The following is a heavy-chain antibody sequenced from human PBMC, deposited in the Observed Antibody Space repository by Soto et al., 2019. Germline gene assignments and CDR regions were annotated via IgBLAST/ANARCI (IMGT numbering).Heavy chain of an antibody. J-gene: IGHJ4*02. V-gene: IGHV3-53*01. CDR2: VYSGGST. CDR3: ARCYYDLDY. CDR1: GFTVSSNY. Sequence: GVLRLSCAASGFTVSSNYMSWVRQAPGKGLEWVSVVYSGGSTYYADSVRGRFTISRDNSKNTLYLQMNSLRAEDTAVYYCARCYYDLDYWGQGTLVTVSS. D-gene: IGHD3-22*01.